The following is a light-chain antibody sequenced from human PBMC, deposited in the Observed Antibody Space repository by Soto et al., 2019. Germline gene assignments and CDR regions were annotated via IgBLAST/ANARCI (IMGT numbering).Light chain of an antibody. Sequence: EIVLTQSPATLSLSPGERATLSCRASQSVTTFLAWYQQKPDQAPRLLIYDASTRATGIPARFSGSGSGTDFTLTISSPEPEDFAVYYCQQRSNWPPVITFGGGTKVEIK. CDR2: DAS. V-gene: IGKV3-11*01. J-gene: IGKJ4*01. CDR3: QQRSNWPPVIT. CDR1: QSVTTF.